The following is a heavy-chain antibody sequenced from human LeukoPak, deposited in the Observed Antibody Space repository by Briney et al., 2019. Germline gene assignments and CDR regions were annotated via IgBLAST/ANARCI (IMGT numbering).Heavy chain of an antibody. Sequence: SETLSLTCTVSGGSITSYYWSWIRQPPGRGLEWIGYIYYSGSTNYNPSLKSRVTVSLDTSKKQFSLKLSSATAADTAVYYCARQVGYRSAYYFDNWGQGTLVTVSS. D-gene: IGHD5-12*01. CDR3: ARQVGYRSAYYFDN. J-gene: IGHJ4*02. CDR2: IYYSGST. CDR1: GGSITSYY. V-gene: IGHV4-59*08.